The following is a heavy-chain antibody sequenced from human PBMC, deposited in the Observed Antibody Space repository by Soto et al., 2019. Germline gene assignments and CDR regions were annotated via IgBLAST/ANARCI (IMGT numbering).Heavy chain of an antibody. CDR3: ACSLEDYSTNNFYDP. Sequence: GGSLRLSCVTSGFDFKTYGMTWIRHIPGKGLQWVSTISQTGGTSYYVDSVRGRFTISRDNSDNVLFLQMDALRIEDTAMYYCACSLEDYSTNNFYDPWGKGTMVTV. V-gene: IGHV3-23*01. J-gene: IGHJ1*01. D-gene: IGHD3-3*01. CDR1: GFDFKTYG. CDR2: ISQTGGTS.